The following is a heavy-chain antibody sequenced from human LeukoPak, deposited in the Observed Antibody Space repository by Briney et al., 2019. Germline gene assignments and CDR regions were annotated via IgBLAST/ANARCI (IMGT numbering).Heavy chain of an antibody. CDR1: GYTFTSYA. V-gene: IGHV1-3*01. CDR2: INAGNGNT. J-gene: IGHJ6*02. D-gene: IGHD3-3*01. CDR3: ASNREWSTPEAYYGMDV. Sequence: ASVKVSCKASGYTFTSYAIHWVRQAPGQRLEWMGWINAGNGNTKYSQKFQGRVTITRDTSASTAYMELSSLRSEDTAVYYCASNREWSTPEAYYGMDVWGQGTTVTVSS.